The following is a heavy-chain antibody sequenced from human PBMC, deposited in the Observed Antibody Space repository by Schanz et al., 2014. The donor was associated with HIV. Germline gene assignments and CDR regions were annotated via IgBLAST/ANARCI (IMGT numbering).Heavy chain of an antibody. D-gene: IGHD2-2*02. CDR3: AKDPGILPRTYFDS. Sequence: VQLVESGGGLVQPGGSLRLSCAAAGFSFSSYAMSWVRQAPRKGLEWVSGISVSGRSTYYADSVKGRFTISRDNSLHMLYLEMKSLRAEDTAVYYCAKDPGILPRTYFDSWGQGTPVTVSS. CDR1: GFSFSSYA. CDR2: ISVSGRST. J-gene: IGHJ4*02. V-gene: IGHV3-23*04.